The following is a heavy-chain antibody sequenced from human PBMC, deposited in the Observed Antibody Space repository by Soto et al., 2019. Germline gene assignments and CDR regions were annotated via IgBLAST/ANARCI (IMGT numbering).Heavy chain of an antibody. CDR2: INPNSGGT. CDR3: ARSITEGYCTITGCYTRPLYGMDV. Sequence: GASVKVSCKASGYTFSGYYIHWLRQAPGQGLEWMGWINPNSGGTNYAQKFQGRVTVTRDTPTSTAYVELSRLTSDDTAVYYCARSITEGYCTITGCYTRPLYGMDVWGQGTTVTVSS. J-gene: IGHJ6*02. CDR1: GYTFSGYY. D-gene: IGHD2-2*02. V-gene: IGHV1-2*02.